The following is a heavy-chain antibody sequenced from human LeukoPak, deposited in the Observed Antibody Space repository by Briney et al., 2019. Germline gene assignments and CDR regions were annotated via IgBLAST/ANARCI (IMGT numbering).Heavy chain of an antibody. Sequence: GASVKVSCKASGYTFTGYYMHWVRQAPGQGLEWMGGIIPIFGTANYAQKFQGRVTITADKSTSTAYMELSSLRSEDTAVYYCARGRIAENWFDPWGQGTLVTVSS. CDR1: GYTFTGYY. D-gene: IGHD6-13*01. J-gene: IGHJ5*02. CDR3: ARGRIAENWFDP. CDR2: IIPIFGTA. V-gene: IGHV1-69*06.